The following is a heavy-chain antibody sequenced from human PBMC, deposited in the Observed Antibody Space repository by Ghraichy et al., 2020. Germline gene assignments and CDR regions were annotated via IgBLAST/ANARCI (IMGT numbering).Heavy chain of an antibody. D-gene: IGHD4-17*01. V-gene: IGHV1-46*01. CDR3: ARGPYDYGDPGHYYYGMDV. CDR1: GYTFTSYY. CDR2: INPSGGST. J-gene: IGHJ6*02. Sequence: ASVKVSCKASGYTFTSYYMHWVRQAPGQGLEWMGIINPSGGSTSYAQKFQGRVTMTRDTSTSTVYMELSSLRSEDTAVYYCARGPYDYGDPGHYYYGMDVWGQGTTVTVSS.